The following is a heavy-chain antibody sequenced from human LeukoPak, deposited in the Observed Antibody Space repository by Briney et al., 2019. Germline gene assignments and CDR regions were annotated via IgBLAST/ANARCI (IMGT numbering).Heavy chain of an antibody. Sequence: SETLSLTCTVSGGSISSGGYYWSWIRQHPGKGLEWIGYIYYSGSTYYSPSLKSRVTISVDTSKNQFSLKLSSVTAADTAVYYCARSCSSTSCYLDYWGQGTLVTVSS. D-gene: IGHD2-2*01. J-gene: IGHJ4*02. CDR2: IYYSGST. CDR3: ARSCSSTSCYLDY. CDR1: GGSISSGGYY. V-gene: IGHV4-31*03.